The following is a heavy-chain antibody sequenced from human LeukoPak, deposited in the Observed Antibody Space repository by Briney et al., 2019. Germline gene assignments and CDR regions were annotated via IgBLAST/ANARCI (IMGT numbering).Heavy chain of an antibody. Sequence: SETLSLTCTVSGGSISSYYWSWIRQPPGKGLEWIGYIYYSGSTNYNPSLRSRVTISVDTSKNQFSLKLSSVTAADTAVYYCARHSHGGNSNWFDPWGQGTLVTVSS. CDR1: GGSISSYY. V-gene: IGHV4-59*08. CDR2: IYYSGST. CDR3: ARHSHGGNSNWFDP. J-gene: IGHJ5*02. D-gene: IGHD4-23*01.